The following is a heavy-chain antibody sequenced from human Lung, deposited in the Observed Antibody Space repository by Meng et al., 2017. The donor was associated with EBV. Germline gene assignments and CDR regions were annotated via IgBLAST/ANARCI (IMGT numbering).Heavy chain of an antibody. V-gene: IGHV4-30-2*01. D-gene: IGHD5-18*01. CDR3: ARAKWGHSYGSEALYFDH. Sequence: QLQLQESGPGLVKPSQTLSLTCAVSSGSISSDTSSWNWIRQRPGKGLEWIGFVYRSGSTYYNPSLKSRVIISVDRSNNQFSLELNSVSAADTAVYYCARAKWGHSYGSEALYFDHWGPGTLVTVSS. CDR1: SGSISSDTSS. J-gene: IGHJ4*02. CDR2: VYRSGST.